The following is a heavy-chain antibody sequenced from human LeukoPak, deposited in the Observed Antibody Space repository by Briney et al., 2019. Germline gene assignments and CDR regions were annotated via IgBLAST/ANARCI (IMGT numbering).Heavy chain of an antibody. CDR3: TGHHQAYSRTY. CDR1: GFTFSSYA. CDR2: ISYDGSNK. V-gene: IGHV3-30*04. D-gene: IGHD6-13*01. Sequence: GGSLRLSCAASGFTFSSYAMHWVRQAPGKWLEWVAVISYDGSNKYYADSVKGRFTISRDNSKNTLYLQMNSLRAEDTAVYYCTGHHQAYSRTYWGQGTLVTVSS. J-gene: IGHJ4*02.